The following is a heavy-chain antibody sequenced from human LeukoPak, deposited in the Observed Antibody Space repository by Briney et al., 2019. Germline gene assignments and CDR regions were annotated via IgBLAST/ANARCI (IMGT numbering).Heavy chain of an antibody. D-gene: IGHD6-6*01. J-gene: IGHJ4*02. V-gene: IGHV4-59*01. Sequence: SETLSLTCTVSGGSISSYYWSWIRQPPGKGLEWIGYIYYSGSTNYNPSLKSRVTISVDTSKNQFSLKLSSVTAADTAVYYCASSTRSSVDYWGQGTLVTVPS. CDR2: IYYSGST. CDR3: ASSTRSSVDY. CDR1: GGSISSYY.